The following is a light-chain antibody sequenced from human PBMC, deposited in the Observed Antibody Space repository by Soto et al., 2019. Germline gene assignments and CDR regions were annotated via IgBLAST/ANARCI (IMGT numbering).Light chain of an antibody. CDR2: DTS. CDR3: QQRSNWPRT. J-gene: IGKJ4*01. Sequence: EIVLTQSPATLSLSLVERATLSFMASQSVSSSLAWYQQKTGQAPRLLIYDTSNRATGIPARFSGSGSGTDFTLTISSLEPEDFAVYYCQQRSNWPRTFGGGTKVDIK. CDR1: QSVSSS. V-gene: IGKV3-11*01.